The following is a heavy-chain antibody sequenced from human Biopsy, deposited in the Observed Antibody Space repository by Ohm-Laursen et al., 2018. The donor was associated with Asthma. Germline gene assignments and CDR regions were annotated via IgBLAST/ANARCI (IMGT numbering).Heavy chain of an antibody. D-gene: IGHD3-22*01. Sequence: SLRLSCAASGFVFSQCGMHWVRQGPGKGLEWVALVSSDGHNKYYEDSVKGRFTISRDNSRNRLNLQINRLTVEDSAVYFCARQSGQDYGDSSGFDIWGRGTKVAVSS. CDR1: GFVFSQCG. CDR3: ARQSGQDYGDSSGFDI. V-gene: IGHV3-30*03. CDR2: VSSDGHNK. J-gene: IGHJ3*02.